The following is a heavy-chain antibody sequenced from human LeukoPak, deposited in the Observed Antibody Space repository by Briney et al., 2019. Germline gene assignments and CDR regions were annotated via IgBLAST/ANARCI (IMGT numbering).Heavy chain of an antibody. V-gene: IGHV1-69*06. CDR2: IIPIFGTA. CDR1: GGTFSSYA. CDR3: ARVIGRRSMVRGVMFPEDYYYYMDV. J-gene: IGHJ6*03. D-gene: IGHD3-10*01. Sequence: GASVKVSCKASGGTFSSYAISWVRQAPGQGLEWMGGIIPIFGTANYAQKFQGRVTITADKSTSTAYMELSSLRSEDTAVYYCARVIGRRSMVRGVMFPEDYYYYMDVWGKGTTVTVSS.